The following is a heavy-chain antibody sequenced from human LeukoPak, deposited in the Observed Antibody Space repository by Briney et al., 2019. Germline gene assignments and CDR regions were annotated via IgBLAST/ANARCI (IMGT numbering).Heavy chain of an antibody. V-gene: IGHV4-4*02. J-gene: IGHJ4*02. Sequence: SESLSLTCAVSGGSISSNNWWSWVRQPPGKGLEWIGEIYHHGATNYNPSLKSRVTLSVDKSKNQFSLELSSVTAADTAVYYCARGPSVAAHLDYWGQGTLVTVSS. CDR2: IYHHGAT. CDR3: ARGPSVAAHLDY. CDR1: GGSISSNNW. D-gene: IGHD5-12*01.